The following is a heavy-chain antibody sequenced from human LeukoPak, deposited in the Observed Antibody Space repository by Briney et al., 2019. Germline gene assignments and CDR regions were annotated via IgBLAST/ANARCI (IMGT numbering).Heavy chain of an antibody. J-gene: IGHJ4*02. D-gene: IGHD3-10*01. CDR1: SGSISSYY. CDR2: ISYSGST. CDR3: ARERRSGTYYYFDY. Sequence: SVTLSLTCTVSSGSISSYYWSWIRQPPGKGLEWIGYISYSGSTNYNPSLKSRVSMSVDTSKNQFSLKLSSVTAADTAVYYCARERRSGTYYYFDYWGQGILVTVSS. V-gene: IGHV4-59*01.